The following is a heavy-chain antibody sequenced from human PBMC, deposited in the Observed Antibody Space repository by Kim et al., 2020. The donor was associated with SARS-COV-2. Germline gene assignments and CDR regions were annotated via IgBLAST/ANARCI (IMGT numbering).Heavy chain of an antibody. CDR1: GYTFTTYA. CDR2: IDAGKDST. Sequence: ASVKVSCKASGYTFTTYAIHWVRQAPGQSLEWMGWIDAGKDSTKYSQTFQDTLTLTTDTSAITAYMELSNLRSEDTAVYYCARRLGYYGMDVWGQGTTVTVSS. J-gene: IGHJ6*02. V-gene: IGHV1-3*01. CDR3: ARRLGYYGMDV.